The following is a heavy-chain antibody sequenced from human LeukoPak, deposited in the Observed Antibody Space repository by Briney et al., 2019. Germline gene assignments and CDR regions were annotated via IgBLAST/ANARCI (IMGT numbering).Heavy chain of an antibody. CDR1: GGSVSSGSYF. D-gene: IGHD6-13*01. CDR3: ARSPWGIAAAGH. V-gene: IGHV4-61*01. CDR2: ISYSGST. J-gene: IGHJ4*02. Sequence: SETLSLTCTVSGGSVSSGSYFWSWIRQPPGEGLEWIGYISYSGSTNYNPSLKSRVTISVDTSKNQFSLKLSSVTAADTAVFYCARSPWGIAAAGHWGQGTLVTVFS.